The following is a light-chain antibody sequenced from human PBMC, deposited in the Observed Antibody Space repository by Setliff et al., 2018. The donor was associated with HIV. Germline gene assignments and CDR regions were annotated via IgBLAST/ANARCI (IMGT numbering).Light chain of an antibody. CDR1: ISGSKS. CDR3: QVWDSSTDHHV. Sequence: SYELTQPPSVSVAPGKTARITCGGNISGSKSVHWYQQKPGQAPVLVVYDDNDRPSGIPERFSGSNSGNTATLTISRVEAGDEADYYCQVWDSSTDHHVFGTGTKVTVL. J-gene: IGLJ1*01. V-gene: IGLV3-21*03. CDR2: DDN.